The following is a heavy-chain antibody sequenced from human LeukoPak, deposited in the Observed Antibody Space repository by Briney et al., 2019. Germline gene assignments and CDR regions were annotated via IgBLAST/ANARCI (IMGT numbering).Heavy chain of an antibody. CDR3: ARVGDDYGGFDI. J-gene: IGHJ3*02. CDR2: INPNSGGT. V-gene: IGHV1-2*02. D-gene: IGHD4-23*01. Sequence: GASVKVSCKASGYTFTGYYMHWVRQAPGQGLEWMGWINPNSGGTNYAQKFQGRVTMTRDTSISTAYMELSSLRSEDTAVYYCARVGDDYGGFDIWGQGTMVTVSS. CDR1: GYTFTGYY.